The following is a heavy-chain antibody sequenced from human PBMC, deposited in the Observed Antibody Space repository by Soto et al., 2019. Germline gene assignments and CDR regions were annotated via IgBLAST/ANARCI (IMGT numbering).Heavy chain of an antibody. CDR1: GFSFSSYG. V-gene: IGHV3-30*18. J-gene: IGHJ4*02. CDR2: ISYDGSKK. Sequence: QVQLVESGGGVVQPGRSLRLSCAASGFSFSSYGMHWVRQAPGKGLEWVAVISYDGSKKYYADSVKGRFTISRDSSKNTLYLQMNSLRAEDTAVYYCAKFVWAYDSSGWGCDYWGQGTQVTVSS. CDR3: AKFVWAYDSSGWGCDY. D-gene: IGHD3-22*01.